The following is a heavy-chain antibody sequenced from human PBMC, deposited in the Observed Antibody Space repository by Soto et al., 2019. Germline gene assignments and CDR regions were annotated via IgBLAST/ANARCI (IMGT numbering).Heavy chain of an antibody. Sequence: ASETLSLTCSVSGGSISSVSYYWGWIRQPPGKGLEWIGYIYYSGSTYYNPSLQSRVTISVDTSKNQFSLKLSPMTAADTAVFYCARVRGYSYDSSGYYHPAFDTWGQGTMVPVS. V-gene: IGHV4-31*03. J-gene: IGHJ3*02. D-gene: IGHD3-22*01. CDR1: GGSISSVSYY. CDR3: ARVRGYSYDSSGYYHPAFDT. CDR2: IYYSGST.